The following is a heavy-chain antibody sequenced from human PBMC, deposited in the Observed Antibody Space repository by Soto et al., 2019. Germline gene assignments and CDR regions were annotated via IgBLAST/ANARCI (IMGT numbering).Heavy chain of an antibody. CDR3: ARDLYQYDPYFDH. D-gene: IGHD3-16*01. CDR2: IISTSDYM. V-gene: IGHV3-21*02. J-gene: IGHJ4*02. Sequence: EVQLVESGGGLVKPGGSLRLSCAASGFPFDSTTMNWVRQAPGKGLEWVSSIISTSDYMAYADSVKGRFTISRDNAKNSLFQQMDSLRADDTAVYYCARDLYQYDPYFDHWGQGTLVTVSS. CDR1: GFPFDSTT.